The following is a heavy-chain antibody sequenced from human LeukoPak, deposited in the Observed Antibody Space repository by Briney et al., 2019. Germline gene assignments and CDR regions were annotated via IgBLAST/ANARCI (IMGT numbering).Heavy chain of an antibody. CDR2: ISSSSSYI. V-gene: IGHV3-21*01. CDR1: GFTFSSYS. D-gene: IGHD6-19*01. Sequence: GGSLRLSCAASGFTFSSYSMNWVRQAPRKGLEWVSSISSSSSYIYYADSVKGRFTISRDNAKNSLYLQMNSLRAEDTAVYYCARDSSGWHYYYYGMDVWGQGTTVTVSS. J-gene: IGHJ6*02. CDR3: ARDSSGWHYYYYGMDV.